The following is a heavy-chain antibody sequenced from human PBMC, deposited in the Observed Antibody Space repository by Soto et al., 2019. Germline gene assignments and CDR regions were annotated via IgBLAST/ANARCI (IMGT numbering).Heavy chain of an antibody. CDR2: IYYSGST. CDR1: GGSISSYY. V-gene: IGHV4-59*01. J-gene: IGHJ3*02. CDR3: ARGGDRNYDSSGYYAFDI. Sequence: SETLSLTCTVSGGSISSYYWSWIRQPPGKGLEWIGYIYYSGSTNYNPSLKSRVTISVDTSKNPFSLKLSSVTAADTAVYYCARGGDRNYDSSGYYAFDIWGQGTMVTVSS. D-gene: IGHD3-22*01.